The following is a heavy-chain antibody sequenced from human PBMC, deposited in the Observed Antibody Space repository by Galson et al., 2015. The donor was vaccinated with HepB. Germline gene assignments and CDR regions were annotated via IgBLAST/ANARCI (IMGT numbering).Heavy chain of an antibody. CDR1: GFTFSSYS. CDR2: ISSSSSYI. D-gene: IGHD3-22*01. V-gene: IGHV3-21*01. J-gene: IGHJ4*02. Sequence: SLRLSCAASGFTFSSYSMNWVRQAPGKGLEWVSSISSSSSYIYYADSVKGRFTISRDNAKNSLYLQMNSLRAEDTAVYYCARGPPRDYYDSSGYYYEFDYWGQGTLVTVSS. CDR3: ARGPPRDYYDSSGYYYEFDY.